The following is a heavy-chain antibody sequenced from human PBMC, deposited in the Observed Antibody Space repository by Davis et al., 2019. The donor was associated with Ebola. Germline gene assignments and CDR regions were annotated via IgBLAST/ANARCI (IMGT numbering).Heavy chain of an antibody. D-gene: IGHD2-15*01. CDR1: GYRFTNYW. CDR3: ARWVAVSGLDN. J-gene: IGHJ4*02. Sequence: GESLKISCQASGYRFTNYWIAWVHQVPGKGLEWVGMFHPRDSDTKYSPSFQGQVTVSADESSGTAYLQWRSLKASDTAIYYCARWVAVSGLDNWGQGALVTVS. CDR2: FHPRDSDT. V-gene: IGHV5-51*07.